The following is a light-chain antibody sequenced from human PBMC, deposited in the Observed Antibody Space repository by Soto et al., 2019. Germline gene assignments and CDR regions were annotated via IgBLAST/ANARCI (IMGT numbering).Light chain of an antibody. CDR1: QSITTY. J-gene: IGKJ3*01. Sequence: EIVLTQSPATLSLSPGERVTLSCRASQSITTYLVWYQQKPGPAPRLLIYDASNRATGIPPRFSGSGSGTDFTLTISSLETEDFAVYFCQQRSNWPYTFGPGTEVDLK. V-gene: IGKV3-11*01. CDR2: DAS. CDR3: QQRSNWPYT.